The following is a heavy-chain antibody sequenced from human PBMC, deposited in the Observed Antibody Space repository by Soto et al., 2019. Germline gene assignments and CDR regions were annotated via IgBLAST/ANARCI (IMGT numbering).Heavy chain of an antibody. Sequence: QITLKESGPTLVKPTQTLTLTCTFSGFSLSTSGVGVGWIRQPPGKALEWLALIYWDDDKRFSPSLKSRLTITNDTSKNQVVLTMTNMDPVDTATYYCAHVESTVVTTGWGQGTLVTVSS. D-gene: IGHD4-17*01. CDR3: AHVESTVVTTG. CDR1: GFSLSTSGVG. J-gene: IGHJ4*02. CDR2: IYWDDDK. V-gene: IGHV2-5*02.